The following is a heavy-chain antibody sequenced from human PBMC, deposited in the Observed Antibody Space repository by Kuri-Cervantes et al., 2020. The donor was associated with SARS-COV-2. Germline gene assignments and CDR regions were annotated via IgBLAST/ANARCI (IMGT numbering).Heavy chain of an antibody. CDR3: AKARYYS. V-gene: IGHV3-23*01. CDR2: ISGSGGST. CDR1: GFTFSTSG. Sequence: GESLKISCPASGFTFSTSGMSWVRQAPGKGLEWVSAISGSGGSTYYADSVKGRFTISRDNSKNTLYLQMNSLRAEDTAVYYCAKARYYSWGQGTTVTVSS. D-gene: IGHD3-10*01. J-gene: IGHJ6*02.